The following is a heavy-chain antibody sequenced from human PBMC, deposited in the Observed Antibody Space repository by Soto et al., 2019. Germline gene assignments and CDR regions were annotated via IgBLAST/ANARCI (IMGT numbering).Heavy chain of an antibody. D-gene: IGHD3-3*01. CDR3: ARHAVLRFWSWFDP. CDR2: IYYSGST. J-gene: IGHJ5*02. Sequence: SETLSLTCTVSGGSISSYYWSWIRQPPGKGLEWIGYIYYSGSTNYNPSLKSRVTISVDTSKNQFSLKLSSVTAADTAVYYCARHAVLRFWSWFDPWGQGTLVTVSS. CDR1: GGSISSYY. V-gene: IGHV4-59*08.